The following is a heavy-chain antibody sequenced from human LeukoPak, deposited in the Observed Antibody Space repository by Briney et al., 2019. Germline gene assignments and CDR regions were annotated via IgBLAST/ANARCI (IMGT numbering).Heavy chain of an antibody. D-gene: IGHD4-23*01. CDR1: GFTFSTYG. CDR2: IRYDGSSK. V-gene: IGHV3-30*02. CDR3: AVVTSGTAEYFQH. Sequence: PGGSVRLSCAASGFTFSTYGMHWVRQAPGKGLEWVAFIRYDGSSKYYADSVKGRFTISRDNSKNTLYLQMNSLRAEDTAVYYSAVVTSGTAEYFQHWGQGTLVTVS. J-gene: IGHJ1*01.